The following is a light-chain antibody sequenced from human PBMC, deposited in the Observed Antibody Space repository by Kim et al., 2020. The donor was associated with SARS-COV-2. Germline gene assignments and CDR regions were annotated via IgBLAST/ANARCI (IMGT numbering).Light chain of an antibody. CDR1: QSVRTY. V-gene: IGKV3-11*01. J-gene: IGKJ4*01. CDR2: KTS. CDR3: QQRSAWPLT. Sequence: LSPGERATLSCRASQSVRTYLAWYQQKPGQAPRLLIDKTSNRATGIPARFSGSGYGTDFTLTISSLQLEDFAVYYCQQRSAWPLTFGGGTKVDIK.